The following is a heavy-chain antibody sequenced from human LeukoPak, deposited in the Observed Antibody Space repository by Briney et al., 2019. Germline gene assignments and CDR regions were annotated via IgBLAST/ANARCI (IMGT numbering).Heavy chain of an antibody. CDR1: GYTFTGYY. CDR2: INPNSGGT. D-gene: IGHD3-22*01. V-gene: IGHV1-2*04. Sequence: ASVKVSCKASGYTFTGYYMHWVRQAPGQGLEWMGWINPNSGGTNYAQKFQGWVTMTRDTSISTAYMELSRLRSDDTAVYYCASTSVDSSGYSSDYYYYGMDVWGQGTTVTVSS. J-gene: IGHJ6*02. CDR3: ASTSVDSSGYSSDYYYYGMDV.